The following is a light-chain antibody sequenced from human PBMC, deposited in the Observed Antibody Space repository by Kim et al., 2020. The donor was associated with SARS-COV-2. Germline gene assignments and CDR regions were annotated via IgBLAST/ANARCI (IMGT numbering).Light chain of an antibody. Sequence: SLYASVGARVTINCQARRDIDTYLNWYQQKPGKAPKLLIYDAFTLERGVPSRFSGYKSGRHFSLTISSLQPEDVATYYCQHYETFGGGTKVDIK. CDR3: QHYET. V-gene: IGKV1-33*01. CDR1: RDIDTY. J-gene: IGKJ4*01. CDR2: DAF.